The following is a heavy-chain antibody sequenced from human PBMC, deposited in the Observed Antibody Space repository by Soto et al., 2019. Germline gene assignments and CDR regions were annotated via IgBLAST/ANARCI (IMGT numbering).Heavy chain of an antibody. CDR1: CYSISSGYY. CDR2: INHSGST. V-gene: IGHV4-34*01. J-gene: IGHJ6*02. Sequence: SSETLSLTCAVSCYSISSGYYWSWIRQPPGKGLECIGEINHSGSTKYNPSLKSRVTISLDTSKNQVSLKLSSVTAADTAVYYCARGFFGVVTLPYYYYGMDVWGQGNTVPVSS. D-gene: IGHD3-3*01. CDR3: ARGFFGVVTLPYYYYGMDV.